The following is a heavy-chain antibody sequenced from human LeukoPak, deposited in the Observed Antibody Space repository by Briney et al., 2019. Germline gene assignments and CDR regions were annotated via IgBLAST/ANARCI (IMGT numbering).Heavy chain of an antibody. CDR1: GFTFSSYA. Sequence: GGSLRLSCAASGFTFSSYAMSWVRQAPGKGLEWVSAISGSGGSTYYADSVKGRFTISRDNPKNTLYLQMNSLRAEDTAVYYCAKQVKSGSSPEGLYYYMDVWGKGTTVTVSS. CDR3: AKQVKSGSSPEGLYYYMDV. J-gene: IGHJ6*03. CDR2: ISGSGGST. D-gene: IGHD1-26*01. V-gene: IGHV3-23*01.